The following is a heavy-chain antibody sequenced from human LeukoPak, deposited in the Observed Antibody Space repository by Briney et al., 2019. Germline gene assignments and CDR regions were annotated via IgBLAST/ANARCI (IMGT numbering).Heavy chain of an antibody. D-gene: IGHD6-13*01. V-gene: IGHV3-64*04. Sequence: GGSLRLSCSASGFTFSRYAMHWVRQAPGKGLEYVSAISSNGGSTYYADSAKGRFTISRDNSKNTVYLQVNSLRDEDTAVYYCARDLEAANTYYFDYWGQGTMVTVSS. CDR1: GFTFSRYA. J-gene: IGHJ4*02. CDR2: ISSNGGST. CDR3: ARDLEAANTYYFDY.